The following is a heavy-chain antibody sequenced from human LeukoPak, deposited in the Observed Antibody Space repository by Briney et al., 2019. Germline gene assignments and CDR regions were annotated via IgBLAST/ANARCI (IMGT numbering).Heavy chain of an antibody. Sequence: SETLSLTCTVSGGSISNYYWSWIRQPPGKGLEWIGYIYYSGSTNYNPSLRSRVTMSVDTSKNQFSLKLSSVTAADTAVYYCARGFMTTVTFDPWGQGTLVTVSS. D-gene: IGHD4-17*01. CDR3: ARGFMTTVTFDP. J-gene: IGHJ5*02. CDR1: GGSISNYY. V-gene: IGHV4-59*01. CDR2: IYYSGST.